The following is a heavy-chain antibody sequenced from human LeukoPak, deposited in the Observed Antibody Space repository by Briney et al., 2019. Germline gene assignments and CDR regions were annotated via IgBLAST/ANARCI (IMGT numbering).Heavy chain of an antibody. V-gene: IGHV4-39*01. J-gene: IGHJ4*02. CDR2: IYYSGST. CDR3: ARQTYDSSGYYYVDY. D-gene: IGHD3-22*01. CDR1: GGSISSSSYY. Sequence: SETLSLTCTVSGGSISSSSYYWGWIRQPPGKGLEWIGSIYYSGSTYYSPSLKSRVTISVDTSKNQFSLKLSSVTAADTAVYYCARQTYDSSGYYYVDYWGQGTLVTVSS.